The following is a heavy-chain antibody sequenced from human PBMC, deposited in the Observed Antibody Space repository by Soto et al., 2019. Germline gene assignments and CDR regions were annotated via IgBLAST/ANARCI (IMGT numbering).Heavy chain of an antibody. CDR1: GGSVSSGNYY. J-gene: IGHJ6*02. D-gene: IGHD4-4*01. CDR2: IYDSGST. Sequence: PSETLSLTCTVSGGSVSSGNYYWNWIRQPPGKGLEWIGYIYDSGSTNYNPSLKSRVTISVDTSKKQISLKLNSVTAADTAVYYCARDFRNSLKNNYYYYGMDVWGQGTRVTVSS. V-gene: IGHV4-61*01. CDR3: ARDFRNSLKNNYYYYGMDV.